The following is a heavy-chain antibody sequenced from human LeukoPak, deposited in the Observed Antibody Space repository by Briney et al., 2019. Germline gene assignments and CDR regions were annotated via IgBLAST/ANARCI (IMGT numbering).Heavy chain of an antibody. D-gene: IGHD3-9*01. CDR2: IKRDGSQK. J-gene: IGHJ4*02. CDR1: GFTFSSYW. CDR3: ARGADWYDY. Sequence: WGSLRLSCSASGFTFSSYWMSWVRQAPGKGLEWVANIKRDGSQKYNVDSVKGRFTISRDNAKNSLYLQMNSLRAEDTAVYYCARGADWYDYWGQGTLVTVSS. V-gene: IGHV3-7*03.